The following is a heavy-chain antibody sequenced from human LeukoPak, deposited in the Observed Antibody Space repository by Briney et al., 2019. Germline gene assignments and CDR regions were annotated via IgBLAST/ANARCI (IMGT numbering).Heavy chain of an antibody. CDR1: GNSFTTYW. D-gene: IGHD3-10*01. Sequence: GESLKISCKDSGNSFTTYWIAWVRQMPGKGLEWMGIINPGDSDVRYSPSFQGQVTISADKSISTAYLQWSSLKASDTAMYYCARRDGSGSYYIDYWGQGTLVTVSS. CDR3: ARRDGSGSYYIDY. CDR2: INPGDSDV. V-gene: IGHV5-51*01. J-gene: IGHJ4*02.